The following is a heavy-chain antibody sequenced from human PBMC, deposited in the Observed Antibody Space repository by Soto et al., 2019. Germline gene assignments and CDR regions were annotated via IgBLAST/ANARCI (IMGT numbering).Heavy chain of an antibody. Sequence: SETLSLTCAVYGGSFSGYYWSWIRQPPGKGLEWIGEINHSGSTNYNPSIKSRVTISVDTSKNQFSLKLSSVTAADTAVYYCARGGGSGWYVDYWGQGTLVTVSS. CDR2: INHSGST. J-gene: IGHJ4*02. D-gene: IGHD6-19*01. CDR1: GGSFSGYY. CDR3: ARGGGSGWYVDY. V-gene: IGHV4-34*01.